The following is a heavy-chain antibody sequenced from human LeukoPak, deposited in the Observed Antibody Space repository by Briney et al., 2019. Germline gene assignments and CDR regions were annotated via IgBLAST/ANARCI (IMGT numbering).Heavy chain of an antibody. CDR1: GFTFRSYW. Sequence: GGTLRLSCAVSGFTFRSYWMNWVRQAPGKGLEWVANIQQDGSEKYYVDSVKGRFTISRDNAKNSLYLQMNSLRAEDTAVYCCAREVRTFDYWGQGTLVTVSS. D-gene: IGHD3-10*01. CDR2: IQQDGSEK. V-gene: IGHV3-7*05. CDR3: AREVRTFDY. J-gene: IGHJ4*02.